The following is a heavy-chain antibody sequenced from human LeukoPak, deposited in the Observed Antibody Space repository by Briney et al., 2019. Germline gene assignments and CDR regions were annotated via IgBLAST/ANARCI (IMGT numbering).Heavy chain of an antibody. J-gene: IGHJ5*01. CDR1: GDSISSFY. CDR2: IHYSGSS. V-gene: IGHV4-59*08. CDR3: ALAPNSNWFDF. Sequence: PSETLSLTCSVPGDSISSFYWNWIRQSPGKGLEWIGNIHYSGSSNYNPSLKSRVTISIDTSRKQFFLKLSSVTAADTAVYYCALAPNSNWFDFWGQGTLVTVSS. D-gene: IGHD2-8*01.